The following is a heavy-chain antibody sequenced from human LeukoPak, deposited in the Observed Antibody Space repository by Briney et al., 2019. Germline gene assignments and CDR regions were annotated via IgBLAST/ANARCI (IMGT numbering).Heavy chain of an antibody. D-gene: IGHD3-22*01. Sequence: GGSLRLSCAASGFTFNSYAMSWVRQAPGKGLEWASDVSPDGADTSYADSVKGRFTISRDNSKNTLYLQMNSLRAEDTAVYYCARGSEYYYDSSGYNNWFDPWGQGTLVTVSS. CDR1: GFTFNSYA. CDR3: ARGSEYYYDSSGYNNWFDP. CDR2: VSPDGADT. J-gene: IGHJ5*02. V-gene: IGHV3-23*01.